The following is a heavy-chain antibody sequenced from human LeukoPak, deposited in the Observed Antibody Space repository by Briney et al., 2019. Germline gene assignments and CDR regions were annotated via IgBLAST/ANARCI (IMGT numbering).Heavy chain of an antibody. CDR3: ARGIGNIVVVPAVIPKDYGMDV. CDR1: GGSISSGGYY. V-gene: IGHV4-31*03. J-gene: IGHJ6*02. D-gene: IGHD2-2*02. Sequence: SETLSLTCTVSGGSISSGGYYWSWIRQHPGKGLEWIGYIYYSGSTYYNPSLKSRVTISVDTSKNQFSLKLSSVTAADTAVYYCARGIGNIVVVPAVIPKDYGMDVWGQGTTVSVSS. CDR2: IYYSGST.